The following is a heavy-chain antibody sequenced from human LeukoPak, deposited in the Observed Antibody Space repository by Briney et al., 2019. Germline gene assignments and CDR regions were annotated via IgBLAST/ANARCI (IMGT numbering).Heavy chain of an antibody. V-gene: IGHV3-30*03. CDR1: GFIFSDYG. D-gene: IGHD7-27*01. Sequence: GGSLRLSCAASGFIFSDYGMHWVRQAPGKGLEWVAVISYDGSDKYHVDSVKGRFTISRDNSKNTLYLQMNSLKTEDTAVYYCTSPLGNDAFDIWGQGTMVTVSS. CDR3: TSPLGNDAFDI. CDR2: ISYDGSDK. J-gene: IGHJ3*02.